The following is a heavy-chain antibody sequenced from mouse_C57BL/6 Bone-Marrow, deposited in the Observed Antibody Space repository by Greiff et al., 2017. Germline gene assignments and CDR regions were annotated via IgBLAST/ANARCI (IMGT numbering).Heavy chain of an antibody. Sequence: VKLMESGAELVKPGASVKISCKASGYAFSSYWMNWVKQRPGKGLEWIGQIYPGDGDTNYNGKFKGKATLTADKSSSTAYMQLSSLTSEDSAVYFCARDYYGSRGAWFAYWGQGTLVTVSA. V-gene: IGHV1-80*01. CDR3: ARDYYGSRGAWFAY. CDR2: IYPGDGDT. J-gene: IGHJ3*01. D-gene: IGHD1-1*01. CDR1: GYAFSSYW.